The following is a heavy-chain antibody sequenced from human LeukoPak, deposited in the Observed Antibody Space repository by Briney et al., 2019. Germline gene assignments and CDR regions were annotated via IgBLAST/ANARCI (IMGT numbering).Heavy chain of an antibody. CDR1: GGSLSSYY. D-gene: IGHD2-2*01. CDR3: ARADCSTTSCPMDV. Sequence: SETLSLTCTVSGGSLSSYYWTWIRQPPGKGLEWIGHIYFTGSTNYNPSLKGRVTMSVDTSNNQFSLRLTSVTAADTAVYYCARADCSTTSCPMDVWGQGATVTVSS. J-gene: IGHJ6*02. V-gene: IGHV4-59*01. CDR2: IYFTGST.